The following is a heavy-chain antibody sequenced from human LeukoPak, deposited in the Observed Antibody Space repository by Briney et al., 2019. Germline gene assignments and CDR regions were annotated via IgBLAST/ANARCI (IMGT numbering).Heavy chain of an antibody. CDR2: IYYSGST. J-gene: IGHJ4*02. CDR1: GGSISSYY. V-gene: IGHV4-59*01. D-gene: IGHD3-22*01. CDR3: ARRTYFYDSSGYYFDY. Sequence: SETLSLTCTVSGGSISSYYWSWFRQPPGKGLECIGYIYYSGSTNYNPSLKSRVTISVDTSKNQFSLKLSSVTAADTAVYYCARRTYFYDSSGYYFDYWGQGTLVTVSS.